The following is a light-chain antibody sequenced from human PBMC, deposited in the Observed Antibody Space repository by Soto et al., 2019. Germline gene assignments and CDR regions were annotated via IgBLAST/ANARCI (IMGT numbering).Light chain of an antibody. CDR3: CSYADNYSYV. V-gene: IGLV2-11*01. CDR1: SSDVGAYNY. J-gene: IGLJ1*01. CDR2: DVS. Sequence: QSALTQPHSVSGSPGQSVTISCTGTSSDVGAYNYVPWYQQHPGKAPKLMTYDVSKRPSGVPDRFSGSKSGNTASLTISGLQAEDEADYYCCSYADNYSYVFGTGTKVTVL.